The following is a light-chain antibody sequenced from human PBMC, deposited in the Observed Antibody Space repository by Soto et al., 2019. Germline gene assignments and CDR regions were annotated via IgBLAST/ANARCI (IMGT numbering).Light chain of an antibody. V-gene: IGKV1-39*01. CDR2: AAS. CDR3: QQSYSFPLT. CDR1: QIVSSY. Sequence: DIQMTQSPSSLSASVGVRVTITCRASQIVSSYLNWYQQKPGKAPKLLIFAASNLQSGVPSRFSGSGSGTDFTLTISSLQREDFATYYCQQSYSFPLTFAGGTKVEIK. J-gene: IGKJ4*01.